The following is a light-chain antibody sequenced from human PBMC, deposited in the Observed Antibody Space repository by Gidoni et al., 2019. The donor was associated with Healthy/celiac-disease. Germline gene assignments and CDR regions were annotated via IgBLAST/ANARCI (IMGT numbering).Light chain of an antibody. CDR1: QSVLYSSNNKNY. V-gene: IGKV4-1*01. J-gene: IGKJ1*01. CDR2: WAS. CDR3: QQDYSTPPA. Sequence: DIVMTQSPDPLAVSLGERATINCKSSQSVLYSSNNKNYLAWYQQKPGQPPKLLIYWASTRESGVPDRFSGSGSGTDFTLTISSLQAKDVAVYYCQQDYSTPPAFGQGTKVEIK.